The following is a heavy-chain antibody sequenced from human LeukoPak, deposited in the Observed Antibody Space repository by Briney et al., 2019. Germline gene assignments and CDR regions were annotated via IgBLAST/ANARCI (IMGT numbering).Heavy chain of an antibody. J-gene: IGHJ1*01. Sequence: TSETLSLTCTVSGGSISSYYWSWIRQPPGKGLEWIGYIYYSGSTNYNPSLKSRVTISVDTSKNQFSLKLSSVTAADTAVYYCAGGASGIAVAGVSYFQHWGQGTLVTVSS. D-gene: IGHD6-19*01. V-gene: IGHV4-59*01. CDR3: AGGASGIAVAGVSYFQH. CDR2: IYYSGST. CDR1: GGSISSYY.